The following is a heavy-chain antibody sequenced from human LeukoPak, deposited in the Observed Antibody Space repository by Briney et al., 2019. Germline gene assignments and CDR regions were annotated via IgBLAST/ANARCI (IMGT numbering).Heavy chain of an antibody. D-gene: IGHD1-26*01. J-gene: IGHJ4*02. V-gene: IGHV3-48*01. Sequence: GGSLRLSCAASGFTFSTYSMNWVRQVPGKGLEWVSYISSSSSAIYYADSVKGRFTISRDNAKNSLYLQMNSLRAEDTSVYYCARGTDSGTFRFDYWGQGTLVTVSS. CDR1: GFTFSTYS. CDR3: ARGTDSGTFRFDY. CDR2: ISSSSSAI.